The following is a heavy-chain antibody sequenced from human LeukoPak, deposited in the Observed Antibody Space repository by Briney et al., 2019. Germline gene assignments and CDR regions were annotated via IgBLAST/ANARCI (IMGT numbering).Heavy chain of an antibody. Sequence: GSLRLSCAASGFRFGDYWMTWARHIPGKGLEWVSYISSSGSTIYYADSVKGRFTISRDNAKNSLYLQMNSLRAEDTAVYYCARGPDCSSTSCYVYYYYYMDVWGKGTTVTVSS. J-gene: IGHJ6*03. CDR2: ISSSGSTI. CDR3: ARGPDCSSTSCYVYYYYYMDV. CDR1: GFRFGDYW. V-gene: IGHV3-48*04. D-gene: IGHD2-2*01.